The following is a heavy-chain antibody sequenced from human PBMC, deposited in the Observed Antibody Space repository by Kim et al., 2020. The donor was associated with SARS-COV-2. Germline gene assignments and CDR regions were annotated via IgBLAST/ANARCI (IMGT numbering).Heavy chain of an antibody. V-gene: IGHV1-8*01. CDR3: ARGLGGDATNWFDP. CDR2: VNPNSGNT. Sequence: ASVKVSCKAAGYTFTTYDINWVRQATGQGLEWMGWVNPNSGNTGYAQQFEGRVTMTRDTSISTAYMELSNLKSEDTAVYYCARGLGGDATNWFDPWGPGT. J-gene: IGHJ5*02. D-gene: IGHD2-15*01. CDR1: GYTFTTYD.